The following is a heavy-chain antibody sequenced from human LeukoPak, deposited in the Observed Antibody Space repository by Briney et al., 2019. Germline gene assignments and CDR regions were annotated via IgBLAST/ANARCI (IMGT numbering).Heavy chain of an antibody. CDR1: GYTFTGYY. Sequence: ASVKVSCKASGYTFTGYYMHWVRQAPGQGLEWMGWINPNSGGTNYAQKFQGRVTMTRGTSISTAYMELSGLRSDDTAVYYCARVVGRGIAAVTFDPWGQGTLVTVSS. J-gene: IGHJ5*02. V-gene: IGHV1-2*02. D-gene: IGHD6-13*01. CDR2: INPNSGGT. CDR3: ARVVGRGIAAVTFDP.